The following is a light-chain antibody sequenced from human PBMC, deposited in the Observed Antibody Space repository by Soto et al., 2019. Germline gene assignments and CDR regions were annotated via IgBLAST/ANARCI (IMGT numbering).Light chain of an antibody. Sequence: EIVLTQSPGTLSLSPGERATLSCRASQSVIGNYLAWYQQIPGQAPRLLIYSAFNRATGIPDRFSGSGSGTDFTLTISRLEPEDFAVYYCQQFRSYPLTFGGGTKVDIK. CDR1: QSVIGNY. J-gene: IGKJ4*01. V-gene: IGKV3-20*01. CDR3: QQFRSYPLT. CDR2: SAF.